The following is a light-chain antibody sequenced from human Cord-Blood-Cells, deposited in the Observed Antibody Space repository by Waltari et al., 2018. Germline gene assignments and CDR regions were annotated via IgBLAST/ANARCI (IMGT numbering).Light chain of an antibody. V-gene: IGKV1-39*01. J-gene: IGKJ1*01. Sequence: DIQMTQSPSSLSASVGDRVTITCRASQNISSNLNWYQQKPGKAPKHLFYAASSLQSGVPSRFSGSGYGTDVTLTISSLQPEDFATYYCQQSYSTPRTFGQGTKVEIK. CDR3: QQSYSTPRT. CDR2: AAS. CDR1: QNISSN.